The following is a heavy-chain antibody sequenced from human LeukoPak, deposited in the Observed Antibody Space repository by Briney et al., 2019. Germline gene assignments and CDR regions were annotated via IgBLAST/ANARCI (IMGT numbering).Heavy chain of an antibody. CDR2: IYSSGST. CDR3: ARRPPALGAFDI. V-gene: IGHV4-39*01. Sequence: AETKFLTCTVSGGSISSGTYYWGWIRQSPGKGLEWVGSIYSSGSTYSSPSLKSRVTISADTSKNQFSLQLSSVTAADTAMYYCARRPPALGAFDIWGNGTKVPASS. CDR1: GGSISSGTYY. J-gene: IGHJ3*02.